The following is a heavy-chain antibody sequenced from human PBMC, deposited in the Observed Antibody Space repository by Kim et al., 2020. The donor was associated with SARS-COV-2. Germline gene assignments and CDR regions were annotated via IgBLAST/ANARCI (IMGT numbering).Heavy chain of an antibody. CDR2: INPSGAGT. J-gene: IGHJ5*02. CDR3: AREGPDVGITTGPDT. D-gene: IGHD1-1*01. V-gene: IGHV1-46*01. CDR1: GYSFTSYQ. Sequence: ASVKVSCKASGYSFTSYQVHWVRQAPVQGLEGMGTINPSGAGTNYAQKFQGRVTITSDTSARTVYMELTSLTSDDTAIYCCAREGPDVGITTGPDTWGQG.